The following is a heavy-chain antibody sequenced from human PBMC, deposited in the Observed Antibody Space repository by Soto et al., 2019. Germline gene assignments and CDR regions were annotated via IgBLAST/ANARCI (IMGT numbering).Heavy chain of an antibody. CDR1: GFSLSTSGVG. Sequence: QITLKESGPTLVKPTQTLTLTCTFSGFSLSTSGVGVGWIRQPPGKALEWLALIYWDDDKRYSPSLKSRLTITKDTSKNQVVLTMSIIDPVDTATYYCARQTYGDYAIWGQGTLVTVSS. D-gene: IGHD4-17*01. J-gene: IGHJ4*02. V-gene: IGHV2-5*02. CDR3: ARQTYGDYAI. CDR2: IYWDDDK.